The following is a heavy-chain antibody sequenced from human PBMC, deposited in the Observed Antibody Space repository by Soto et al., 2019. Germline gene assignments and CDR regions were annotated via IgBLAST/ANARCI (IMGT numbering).Heavy chain of an antibody. CDR3: ARSPGGQNWFDP. J-gene: IGHJ5*01. Sequence: SETLSLTCTVSGGSVSSGSYCWSWIRQPAGKGLEWIGYIYYSGSTNYNPSLKSRVTISVDTSKNQFSLKLSSVTAADTAVYYCARSPGGQNWFDPWGQGTPVTVSS. D-gene: IGHD6-25*01. V-gene: IGHV4-61*01. CDR1: GGSVSSGSYC. CDR2: IYYSGST.